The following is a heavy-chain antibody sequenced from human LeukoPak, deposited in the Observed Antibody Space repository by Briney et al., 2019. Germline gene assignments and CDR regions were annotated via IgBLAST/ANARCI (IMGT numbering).Heavy chain of an antibody. CDR1: GFTFSSYA. D-gene: IGHD2-15*01. CDR2: ITDSGGNT. CDR3: AKAPKRSCSGSTCYPFDY. Sequence: PGGSLRLSCAASGFTFSSYARSWVRQALGKGLQCVSFITDSGGNTYYTDSVKGRFTISRDNSKNTLYLQMNSLRAEDTAVYYCAKAPKRSCSGSTCYPFDYWGQGTLVTVSS. J-gene: IGHJ4*02. V-gene: IGHV3-23*01.